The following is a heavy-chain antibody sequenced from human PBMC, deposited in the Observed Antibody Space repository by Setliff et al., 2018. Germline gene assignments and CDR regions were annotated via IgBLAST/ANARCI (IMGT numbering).Heavy chain of an antibody. V-gene: IGHV3-30*07. J-gene: IGHJ4*02. CDR2: TSYDGINQ. D-gene: IGHD5-12*01. CDR1: GFAFRTHP. Sequence: GGSLRLSCAASGFAFRTHPMHWVRQAPGKGLEWLAVTSYDGINQYYADSVQGRFTISRDNAKNSLYLQMNSLRAEDTALYYCVRAFWTYSDYASLACFDYWGQGALVTVSS. CDR3: VRAFWTYSDYASLACFDY.